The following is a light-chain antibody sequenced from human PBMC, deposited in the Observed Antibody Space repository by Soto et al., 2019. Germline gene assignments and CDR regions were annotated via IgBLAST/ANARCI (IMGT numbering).Light chain of an antibody. J-gene: IGKJ4*01. Sequence: EIVMTQSPATLSVSPGERATLSCRASQSVSRNLAWYQLKPGQTPRLLINGASTRVTGIPARFSGSGSGTEFTLTISSLQSEDFAVYYCQQYNNWPRTFGGGTKVEIK. CDR3: QQYNNWPRT. CDR1: QSVSRN. V-gene: IGKV3D-15*01. CDR2: GAS.